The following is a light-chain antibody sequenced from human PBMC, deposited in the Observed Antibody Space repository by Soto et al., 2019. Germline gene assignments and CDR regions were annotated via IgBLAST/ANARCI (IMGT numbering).Light chain of an antibody. V-gene: IGLV3-21*02. CDR1: NIGSKR. CDR3: QVWDSRSDHVV. CDR2: DDS. Sequence: SSELTQPPSVSVAPGQTARITCGGTNIGSKRVHWYQQKPGQAPVLVVYDDSDRPSGIPERFSGSNSGNTATLTISRVEAGDEADYYCQVWDSRSDHVVFGGGTKLTVL. J-gene: IGLJ2*01.